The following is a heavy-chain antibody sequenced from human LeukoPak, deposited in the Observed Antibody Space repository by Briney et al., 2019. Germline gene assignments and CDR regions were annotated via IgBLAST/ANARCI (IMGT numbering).Heavy chain of an antibody. CDR3: AKDGEMATITYFDY. CDR2: TSYDGHYK. Sequence: PGGSLRLSCAASGFAFSRYGMHWVRQAPGKGLECVADTSYDGHYKYYADSVKGRFTISRDNSKNTLYLQMNSLRAEDTAVYYCAKDGEMATITYFDYWGQGTLVTVSS. CDR1: GFAFSRYG. J-gene: IGHJ4*02. V-gene: IGHV3-30*18. D-gene: IGHD5-24*01.